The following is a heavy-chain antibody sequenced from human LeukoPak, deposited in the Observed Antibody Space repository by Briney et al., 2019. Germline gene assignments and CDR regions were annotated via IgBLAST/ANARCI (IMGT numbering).Heavy chain of an antibody. CDR2: IRGGGDNT. J-gene: IGHJ4*02. CDR3: TRPSCTNGVCWDDY. Sequence: GGSLRLSCAASGFTFSSYGMSWVRQAPGKGLEWVSTIRGGGDNTYYADSVRGRFTISRGNPKNTAYLQMNSLKTEDTAVYYCTRPSCTNGVCWDDYWGQGTLVTVSS. CDR1: GFTFSSYG. D-gene: IGHD2-8*01. V-gene: IGHV3-23*01.